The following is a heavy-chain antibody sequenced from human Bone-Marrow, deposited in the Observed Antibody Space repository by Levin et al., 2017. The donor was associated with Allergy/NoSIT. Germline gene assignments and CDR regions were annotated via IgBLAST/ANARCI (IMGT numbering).Heavy chain of an antibody. D-gene: IGHD2-15*01. V-gene: IGHV4-59*01. CDR2: IYHGGA. CDR3: ARLNSGGWKLRGYHLDN. CDR1: GGPISEYY. Sequence: MTSETLSLTCTVSGGPISEYYWTWIRQPPGKGLEWIGYIYHGGANYNPSLKSRVTISVDTPKNQFSLRLNSVTTADTAVYYCARLNSGGWKLRGYHLDNWGQGTLATVSS. J-gene: IGHJ4*02.